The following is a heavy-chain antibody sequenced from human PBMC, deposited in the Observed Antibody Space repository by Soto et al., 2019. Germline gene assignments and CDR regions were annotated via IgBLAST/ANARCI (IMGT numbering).Heavy chain of an antibody. Sequence: SETLSLTCSVSGASISSYYWTWIRQPPGGGLEWIGYMHHTQGTNDNPSLRGRVHMSIDTSMNQFSLRLTSVTAADTAVYYCARVPFVGYFDWLDPWGHGTLGTSPQ. J-gene: IGHJ5*02. CDR1: GASISSYY. V-gene: IGHV4-59*01. CDR3: ARVPFVGYFDWLDP. D-gene: IGHD3-9*01. CDR2: MHHTQGT.